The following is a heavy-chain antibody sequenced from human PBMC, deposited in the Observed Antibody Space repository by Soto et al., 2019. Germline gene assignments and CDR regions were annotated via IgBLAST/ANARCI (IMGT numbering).Heavy chain of an antibody. CDR1: GFTFSSYS. CDR3: AKKVNSGSGSQYFDY. V-gene: IGHV3-23*01. J-gene: IGHJ4*02. D-gene: IGHD3-10*01. CDR2: FRSSGDDGTT. Sequence: GGSLRLSGAASGFTFSSYSMSWVRQAPGKGLEWVSGFRSSGDDGTTYYTDSVKGRFTISRDNSKNTLFLQMNRLSAEDTSIYYRAKKVNSGSGSQYFDYWGQGTLVTVSS.